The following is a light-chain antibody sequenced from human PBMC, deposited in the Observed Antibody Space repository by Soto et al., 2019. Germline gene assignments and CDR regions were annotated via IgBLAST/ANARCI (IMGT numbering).Light chain of an antibody. Sequence: LTQSPGTLSLSPGERATLSCRASESVSSSFLAWYQQRLGQAPRLLIYGASSRATGIPDRFSGSGSGTDFTLTISRLEPEDFAVYYCQQYGSSPSTFGQGTKVDIK. V-gene: IGKV3-20*01. CDR1: ESVSSSF. CDR3: QQYGSSPST. J-gene: IGKJ1*01. CDR2: GAS.